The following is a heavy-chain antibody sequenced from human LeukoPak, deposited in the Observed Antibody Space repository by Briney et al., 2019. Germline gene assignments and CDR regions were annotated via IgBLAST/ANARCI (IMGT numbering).Heavy chain of an antibody. D-gene: IGHD3-16*01. J-gene: IGHJ4*02. CDR3: ARAVITFGELGY. V-gene: IGHV3-30-3*01. Sequence: GGSLRLSCAASGFTFSSYAMHWVRQAPGKGLEQVAVISYDGSNKYYADSVKGRFTISRDNSKNTLYLQMNSLRAEDTAVYYCARAVITFGELGYWGQGTLVTVSS. CDR2: ISYDGSNK. CDR1: GFTFSSYA.